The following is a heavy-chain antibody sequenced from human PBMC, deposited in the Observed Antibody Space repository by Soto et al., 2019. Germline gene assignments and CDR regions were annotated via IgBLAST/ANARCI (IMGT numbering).Heavy chain of an antibody. V-gene: IGHV4-31*03. J-gene: IGHJ6*04. D-gene: IGHD3-10*01. CDR3: AREKYYYGLGKDGTEA. CDR2: IYYSGIT. CDR1: GGSISSGGYY. Sequence: LSLTCTVSGGSISSGGYYWTWIRQHPGTGLEWIGYIYYSGITYYNPSLKSRVTISVDTSENQFSLKLSSVTAADTAVYYSAREKYYYGLGKDGTEAWGKGNRVNVSA.